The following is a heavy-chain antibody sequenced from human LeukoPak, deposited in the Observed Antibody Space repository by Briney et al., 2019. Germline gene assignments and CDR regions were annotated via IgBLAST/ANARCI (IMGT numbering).Heavy chain of an antibody. D-gene: IGHD2-15*01. CDR2: ISQTGSIE. V-gene: IGHV3-30*03. Sequence: GGSLRLSCAASGFTFPTYVIHWVRQAPDKGLEWVAVISQTGSIETYADSVRGRFSISRDNSDSTAYLQMNSLKTEDTAVYYCARDRAVALPTYFYYMDVWGKGTTVIVSS. CDR3: ARDRAVALPTYFYYMDV. CDR1: GFTFPTYV. J-gene: IGHJ6*03.